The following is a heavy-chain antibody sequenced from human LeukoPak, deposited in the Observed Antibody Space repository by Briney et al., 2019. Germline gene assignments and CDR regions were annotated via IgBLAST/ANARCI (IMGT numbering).Heavy chain of an antibody. CDR1: GFTFSSYA. V-gene: IGHV3-30*01. CDR3: AREYSSSWSYANNFDY. Sequence: GGSLRLSCAASGFTFSSYAMHWVRQAPGKGLEWVAVISYDGSNKYYADSVKGRFTISRDNSKNTLYLQMNSLRAEDTAVYYCAREYSSSWSYANNFDYRGQGTLVTVSS. D-gene: IGHD6-13*01. J-gene: IGHJ4*02. CDR2: ISYDGSNK.